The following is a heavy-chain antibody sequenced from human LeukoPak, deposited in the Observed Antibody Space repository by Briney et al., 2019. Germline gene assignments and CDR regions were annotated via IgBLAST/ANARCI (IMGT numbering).Heavy chain of an antibody. D-gene: IGHD6-13*01. CDR2: ISGISGIRGSGYIT. V-gene: IGHV3-23*05. CDR1: GFTFSSYA. CDR3: AKGEVYSSSPYLFDY. J-gene: IGHJ4*02. Sequence: GGSLRLSCAASGFTFSSYAMSWVRQTPGKGLEWVSGISGISGIRGSGYITYYADSVKGRFTISRDNSKNTLYLQMNSLKAEDSALYHSAKGEVYSSSPYLFDYWGQGTLVTVSS.